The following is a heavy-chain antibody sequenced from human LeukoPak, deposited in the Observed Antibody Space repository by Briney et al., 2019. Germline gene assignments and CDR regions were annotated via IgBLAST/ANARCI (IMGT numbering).Heavy chain of an antibody. J-gene: IGHJ4*02. Sequence: GRFTISRDNAKNSVYLEMNSLRADDTAVYYCATASRDISDYRNYLGNWGQGTLVTVSS. D-gene: IGHD3-22*01. CDR3: ATASRDISDYRNYLGN. V-gene: IGHV3-11*05.